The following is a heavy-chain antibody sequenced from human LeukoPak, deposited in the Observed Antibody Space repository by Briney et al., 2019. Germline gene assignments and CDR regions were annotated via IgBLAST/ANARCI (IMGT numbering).Heavy chain of an antibody. J-gene: IGHJ4*02. CDR3: AREEYSSGFDY. CDR2: IYSGGST. V-gene: IGHV3-53*01. Sequence: GGSLRLSCAASGFTVSSNYMSWVRQAPGKGLEWVSVIYSGGSTYYADSVKGRFTISRDNFKNTLYLQMNSLRAEDTAVYYCAREEYSSGFDYWGQGTLVTVSS. D-gene: IGHD6-25*01. CDR1: GFTVSSNY.